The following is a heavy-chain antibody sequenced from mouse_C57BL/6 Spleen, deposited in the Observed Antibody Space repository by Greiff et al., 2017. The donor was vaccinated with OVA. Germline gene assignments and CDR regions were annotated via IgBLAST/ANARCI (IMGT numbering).Heavy chain of an antibody. D-gene: IGHD2-3*01. J-gene: IGHJ2*01. CDR2: IDPSDSYT. V-gene: IGHV1-69*01. CDR1: GYTFTSYW. Sequence: VQLQQPGAELVMPGASVKLSCKASGYTFTSYWMHWVKQRPGQGLEWIGEIDPSDSYTNYNQKFKGKSTLTVDKSSSTAYMQLSSLTSEDSAVYYCARGMDYDDFDYWGQGTTLTVAS. CDR3: ARGMDYDDFDY.